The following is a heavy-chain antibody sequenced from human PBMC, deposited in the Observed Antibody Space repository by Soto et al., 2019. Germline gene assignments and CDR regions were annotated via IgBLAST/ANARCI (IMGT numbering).Heavy chain of an antibody. D-gene: IGHD6-13*01. CDR3: AGAELVRTDYYYYYMDV. Sequence: QVQLVESGGGVVQPGRSLRLSCAASGFTFSRYGMHWVRQAPGKGLEWVALIWYDGDDKYYGDSVKGRFTISRDNSKNTLYLQMNSLRAEDTALYYCAGAELVRTDYYYYYMDVWGKGTTVTVSS. V-gene: IGHV3-33*01. CDR1: GFTFSRYG. J-gene: IGHJ6*03. CDR2: IWYDGDDK.